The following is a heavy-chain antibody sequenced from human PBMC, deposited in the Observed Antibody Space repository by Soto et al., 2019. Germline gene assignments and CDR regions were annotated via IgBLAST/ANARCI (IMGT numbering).Heavy chain of an antibody. CDR3: ARKGRYTMVRGAVGFDP. J-gene: IGHJ5*02. D-gene: IGHD3-10*01. Sequence: SETLSLTCAVYGGSFSGYYWSWIRQPPGKGLEWIGEINHSGSTNYNPSLKSRVTISVDTSKNQFSLKLSSVTAADTAVYYCARKGRYTMVRGAVGFDPWGQGTLVTVSS. CDR2: INHSGST. CDR1: GGSFSGYY. V-gene: IGHV4-34*01.